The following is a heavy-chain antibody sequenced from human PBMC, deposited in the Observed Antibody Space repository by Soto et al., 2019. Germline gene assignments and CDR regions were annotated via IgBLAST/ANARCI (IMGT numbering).Heavy chain of an antibody. CDR3: ARSVGLFGVVNEGLGWFDP. J-gene: IGHJ5*02. V-gene: IGHV4-34*01. CDR2: INHSGST. Sequence: PSETLSLTCAVYGGSFSGYYWSWIRQPPGKGLEWIGEINHSGSTNYNPSLKSRVTISVDTSKNQFSLKLSSVTAADTAVYYCARSVGLFGVVNEGLGWFDPWGQGTLVTVSS. D-gene: IGHD3-3*01. CDR1: GGSFSGYY.